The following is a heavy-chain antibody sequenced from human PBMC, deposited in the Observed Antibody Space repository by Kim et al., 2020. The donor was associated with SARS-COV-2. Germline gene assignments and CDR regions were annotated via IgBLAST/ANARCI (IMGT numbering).Heavy chain of an antibody. CDR3: ARGLVADYVWGSYRSPDAFDI. Sequence: SETLSLTCAVYGGSFSGYYWSWIRQPPGKGLEWIGEINHSGSTNYNPSLKSRVTISVDTSKNQFSLKLSSVTAADTAVYYCARGLVADYVWGSYRSPDAFDIWGQGTMVTVSS. J-gene: IGHJ3*02. V-gene: IGHV4-34*01. CDR1: GGSFSGYY. CDR2: INHSGST. D-gene: IGHD3-16*02.